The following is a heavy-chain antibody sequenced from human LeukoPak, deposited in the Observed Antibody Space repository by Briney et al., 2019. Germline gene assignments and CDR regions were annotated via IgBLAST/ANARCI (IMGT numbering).Heavy chain of an antibody. Sequence: GASVNVSCKASGGTFSSYAISWVRQAPGQGLEWMGGIIPIFGTANYAQKFQGRVTITADESTSTAYMELSSLRSEDTAVYYCARDPLSYYYDSSGYYYYYYGMDVWGQGTTVTVSS. CDR2: IIPIFGTA. CDR1: GGTFSSYA. J-gene: IGHJ6*02. V-gene: IGHV1-69*13. CDR3: ARDPLSYYYDSSGYYYYYYGMDV. D-gene: IGHD3-22*01.